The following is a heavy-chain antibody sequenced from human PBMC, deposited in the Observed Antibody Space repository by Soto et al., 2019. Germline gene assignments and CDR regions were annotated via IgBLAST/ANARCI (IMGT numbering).Heavy chain of an antibody. J-gene: IGHJ5*02. V-gene: IGHV4-31*03. CDR3: ARGVDP. Sequence: QVQLQESGPGLVKPSQTLSLTCTVSGASISSGDYYWSWIRQHPGKGLEWIGYIFYSGTTYYNPSRKSRVTISVDTSKNQFSMKLSSVTAADTSVYYWARGVDPWGQGTLVTVSS. CDR1: GASISSGDYY. CDR2: IFYSGTT.